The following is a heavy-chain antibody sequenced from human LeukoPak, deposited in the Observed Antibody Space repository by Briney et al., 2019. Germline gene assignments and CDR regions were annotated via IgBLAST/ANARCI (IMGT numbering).Heavy chain of an antibody. V-gene: IGHV4-59*08. Sequence: SETLSLTCTVSGGSISSYYWSWIRQPPGKGLEWIGYIYYSGSTNYNPSLKSRVTISVDTSKNQFSLKLTSVTASDTAVYYCARGYYGSGSYRSFDYWGQGTLVTVSS. CDR3: ARGYYGSGSYRSFDY. CDR2: IYYSGST. CDR1: GGSISSYY. J-gene: IGHJ4*02. D-gene: IGHD3-10*01.